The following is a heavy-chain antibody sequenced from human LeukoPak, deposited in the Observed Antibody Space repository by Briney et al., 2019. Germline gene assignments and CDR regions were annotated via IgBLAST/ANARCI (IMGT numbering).Heavy chain of an antibody. CDR1: GYAFTGYY. V-gene: IGHV1-2*06. CDR2: INPNSGGT. Sequence: ASVKVSCKASGYAFTGYYMHWVRQAPGQGLEWMGRINPNSGGTNYAQKFQGRVTMTRDTFISTAYMELSRLRSDDTAVYYCARGGITIFGVVIWGEYWGQGTLVTVSS. J-gene: IGHJ4*02. CDR3: ARGGITIFGVVIWGEY. D-gene: IGHD3-3*01.